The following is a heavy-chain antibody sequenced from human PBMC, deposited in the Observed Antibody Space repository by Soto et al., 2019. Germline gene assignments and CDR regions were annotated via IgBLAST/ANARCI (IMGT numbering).Heavy chain of an antibody. Sequence: ASVKVSCKASGYTFTSYHMHWVRQAPGQGLEWIGIINPSGDTTTYAQDYQGRVTITRDTSTSTLLMELSSLRYEDTALYYRARPLIGTYTLAFDYWGQGTLVTVSS. V-gene: IGHV1-46*01. J-gene: IGHJ4*02. CDR2: INPSGDTT. CDR1: GYTFTSYH. CDR3: ARPLIGTYTLAFDY. D-gene: IGHD1-26*01.